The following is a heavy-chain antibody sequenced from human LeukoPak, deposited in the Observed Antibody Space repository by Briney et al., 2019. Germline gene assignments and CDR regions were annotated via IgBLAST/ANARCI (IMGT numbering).Heavy chain of an antibody. V-gene: IGHV4-59*08. CDR1: GGSITGYY. Sequence: SETLSLTCTVSGGSITGYYWSWIRQPPGKGLEWIGFISYTGSTNYSPSLKSRVTISVDTSKNQFSLNLISVTAADTAVYYCARHSAGTTKDYWGQGTLVTVSS. CDR2: ISYTGST. D-gene: IGHD1-1*01. CDR3: ARHSAGTTKDY. J-gene: IGHJ4*02.